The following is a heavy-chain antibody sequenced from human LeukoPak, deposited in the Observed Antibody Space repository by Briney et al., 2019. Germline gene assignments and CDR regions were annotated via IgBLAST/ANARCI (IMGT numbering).Heavy chain of an antibody. CDR1: GFTFSTYV. V-gene: IGHV3-23*01. J-gene: IGHJ6*02. CDR2: ISDSGGST. CDR3: GRYYVMDV. Sequence: PGGSLRLSCAASGFTFSTYVMNWVRQAPGKGLEWVSTISDSGGSTYYADSVKGRFTISRGNSKSTLYLQMNSLRAEDTAVYYCGRYYVMDVWGQGTSVTVSS.